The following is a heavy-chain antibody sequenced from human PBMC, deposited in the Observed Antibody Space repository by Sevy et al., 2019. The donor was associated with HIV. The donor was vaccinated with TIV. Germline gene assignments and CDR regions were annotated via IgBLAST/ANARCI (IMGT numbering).Heavy chain of an antibody. D-gene: IGHD6-13*01. CDR3: ATSGIAAAGVFDY. Sequence: SETLSLTCTVSGGSISSYYWSWIGQPPGKGLEWIGYIYYSGSTNYNPSLKSRVTISVDTSKNQFSLKLSSVTAADTAVYYCATSGIAAAGVFDYWGQGTLVTVSS. CDR2: IYYSGST. CDR1: GGSISSYY. J-gene: IGHJ4*02. V-gene: IGHV4-59*01.